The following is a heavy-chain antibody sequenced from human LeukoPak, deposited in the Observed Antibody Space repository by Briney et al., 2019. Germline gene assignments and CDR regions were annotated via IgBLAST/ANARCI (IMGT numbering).Heavy chain of an antibody. V-gene: IGHV1-69*05. CDR1: GGTFSSYA. CDR2: IIPIFGTA. CDR3: ARSGGSGSYQYYFDY. D-gene: IGHD3-10*01. J-gene: IGHJ4*02. Sequence: SVKVSCKASGGTFSSYAISWVRQAPGRGLEWMGGIIPIFGTANYAQKFQGRVTITTDESTSTAYMELSSLRSEDTAVYYCARSGGSGSYQYYFDYWGQGTLVTVSS.